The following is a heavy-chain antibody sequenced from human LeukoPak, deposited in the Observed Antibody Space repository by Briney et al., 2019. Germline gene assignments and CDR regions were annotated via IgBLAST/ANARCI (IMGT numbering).Heavy chain of an antibody. V-gene: IGHV1-18*01. CDR3: ATGQPQLRFLEWSSRRVSYFDY. CDR1: GYTFTSYG. J-gene: IGHJ4*02. D-gene: IGHD3-3*01. CDR2: ISAYNGNT. Sequence: GASVKVSCKASGYTFTSYGISWVRQAPGQGLEWMGWISAYNGNTNYAQKLQGRVTMTTDTSTSTAYMELRSLRSDDTAVYYCATGQPQLRFLEWSSRRVSYFDYWGQGTLVTVSS.